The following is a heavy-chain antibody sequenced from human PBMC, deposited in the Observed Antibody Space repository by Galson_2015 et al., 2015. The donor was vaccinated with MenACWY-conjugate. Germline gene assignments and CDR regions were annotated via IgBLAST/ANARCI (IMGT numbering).Heavy chain of an antibody. CDR1: GFSLSTSGVG. J-gene: IGHJ4*02. D-gene: IGHD2-15*01. V-gene: IGHV2-5*02. Sequence: PALVKPTQPLTLPCTFSGFSLSTSGVGVGWIRQPPGKALEWLALIYWDDDKHYSPSLRSRLTITKDTSKTHGVLTMTNMDPVDASTYYGSRTGATPGDYWGQGTLVTVSS. CDR3: SRTGATPGDY. CDR2: IYWDDDK.